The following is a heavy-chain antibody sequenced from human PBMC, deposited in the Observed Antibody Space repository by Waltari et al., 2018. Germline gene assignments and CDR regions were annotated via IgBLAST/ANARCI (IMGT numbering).Heavy chain of an antibody. CDR1: GLSFGTYW. CDR2: IRQDGIEK. CDR3: ATTVSGYFDN. J-gene: IGHJ4*02. Sequence: EVRLVESGGGLVQPGGSLRVSCAASGLSFGTYWMSWVRQAPGKGLEWVANIRQDGIEKYHVESVAGRFAVSRNNANNSLFLQMNNLRVEDTAVYYCATTVSGYFDNWGQGALVTVSS. D-gene: IGHD6-19*01. V-gene: IGHV3-7*01.